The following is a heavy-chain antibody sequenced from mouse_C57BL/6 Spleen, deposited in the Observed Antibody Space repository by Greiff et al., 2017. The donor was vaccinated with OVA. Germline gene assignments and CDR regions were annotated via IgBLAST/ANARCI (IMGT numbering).Heavy chain of an antibody. J-gene: IGHJ1*03. D-gene: IGHD2-1*01. Sequence: EVQGVESGGGLVQPGGSLSLSCAASGFTFTDYYMSWVRQPPGKALEWLGFIRNKANGYTTEYSASVKGRFTISRDKSQSILYLQMNALRAEDSATYYCARYNGNYDWYFDVWGTGTTVTVSS. CDR1: GFTFTDYY. CDR3: ARYNGNYDWYFDV. CDR2: IRNKANGYTT. V-gene: IGHV7-3*01.